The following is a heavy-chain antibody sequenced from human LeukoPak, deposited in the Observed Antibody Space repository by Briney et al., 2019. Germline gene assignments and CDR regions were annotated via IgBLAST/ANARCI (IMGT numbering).Heavy chain of an antibody. D-gene: IGHD2-2*03. CDR2: INSDGSST. Sequence: GGSLRLSCAASGFTFSSYWMHWVRQAPGKGLVWVSRINSDGSSTSYADSVKGRFTISRDNSKNTLYLQMNSLRAEDTAVYYCAKDKVAGYCSSTSCYGFDYWGQGTLVTVSS. CDR1: GFTFSSYW. V-gene: IGHV3-74*01. J-gene: IGHJ4*02. CDR3: AKDKVAGYCSSTSCYGFDY.